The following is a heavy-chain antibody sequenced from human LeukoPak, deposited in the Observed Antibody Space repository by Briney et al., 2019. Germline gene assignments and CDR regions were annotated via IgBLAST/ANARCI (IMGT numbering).Heavy chain of an antibody. V-gene: IGHV4-34*01. CDR1: GGSFSGYY. D-gene: IGHD4-11*01. CDR3: ARVTGYSNYDYLDY. Sequence: PSKTLSLTCAVYGGSFSGYYWSWIRQPPGKGLEWIGEINHSGSTNYNPSLKSRVTISVDTSKNQFSLKLSSVTAADTAVYYCARVTGYSNYDYLDYWGQGTLVTVSS. J-gene: IGHJ4*02. CDR2: INHSGST.